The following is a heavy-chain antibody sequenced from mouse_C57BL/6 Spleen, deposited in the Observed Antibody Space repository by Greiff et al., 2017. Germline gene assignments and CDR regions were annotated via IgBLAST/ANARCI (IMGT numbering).Heavy chain of an antibody. Sequence: DVKLVESGGGLVQPGGSLSLSCAASGFTFTDYYMSWVRQPPGKALEWLGFIRNKANGYTTEYSASVKGRFTISRDNSQSILYLQMNALRAEDSATYYCAREGGYEGTGYAMDYWGQGTSVTVSS. D-gene: IGHD2-2*01. CDR3: AREGGYEGTGYAMDY. CDR2: IRNKANGYTT. J-gene: IGHJ4*01. CDR1: GFTFTDYY. V-gene: IGHV7-3*01.